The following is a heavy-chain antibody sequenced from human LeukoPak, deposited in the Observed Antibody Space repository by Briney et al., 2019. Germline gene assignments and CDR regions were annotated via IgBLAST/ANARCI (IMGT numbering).Heavy chain of an antibody. V-gene: IGHV1-69*13. CDR2: IIPIFGTA. CDR1: GYIFNNYA. J-gene: IGHJ4*02. CDR3: ARVTGYSGSYYCDY. Sequence: GASVKVSCESFGYIFNNYAINWVRQAPGQGLEWMGGIIPIFGTANYAQKFQGRVTITADESTSTAYMELSSLRSEDTAVYYCARVTGYSGSYYCDYWGQGTLVTVSS. D-gene: IGHD1-26*01.